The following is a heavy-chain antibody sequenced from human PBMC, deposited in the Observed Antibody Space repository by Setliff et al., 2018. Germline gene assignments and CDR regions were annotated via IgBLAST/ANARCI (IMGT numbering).Heavy chain of an antibody. CDR2: IVPIYGPA. CDR3: AKASVWVVDANCGPFDV. J-gene: IGHJ3*01. D-gene: IGHD2-15*01. Sequence: ASVKVSCKASGGSFRNSGSGWVRQAPGQGLEWIGGIVPIYGPAKYAQKFQGRVEITTDESTNTAYMELSSLTSDDTATYYCAKASVWVVDANCGPFDVWGQGTVVTVSS. V-gene: IGHV1-69*05. CDR1: GGSFRNSG.